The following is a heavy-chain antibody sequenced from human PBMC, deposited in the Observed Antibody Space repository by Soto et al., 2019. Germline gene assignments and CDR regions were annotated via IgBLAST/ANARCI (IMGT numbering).Heavy chain of an antibody. CDR2: IFHTGTT. J-gene: IGHJ5*02. Sequence: PSETLSLTCAVSSASISSRGYSWSWVRQPPGKGLEWIGTIFHTGTTFYTPSLKSRVTMSIDTSKNQFSLSLSSVTAADTAVYYCARKSDWFDTWGQGNLVTVSS. CDR3: ARKSDWFDT. V-gene: IGHV4-30-2*01. CDR1: SASISSRGYS.